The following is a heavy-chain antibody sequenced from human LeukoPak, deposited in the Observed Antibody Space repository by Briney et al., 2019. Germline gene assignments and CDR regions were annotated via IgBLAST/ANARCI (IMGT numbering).Heavy chain of an antibody. CDR3: AGFFYDNSNDAFDI. CDR2: IIPIYGRA. CDR1: GGTFSNYDFTFTSYA. V-gene: IGHV1-69*13. J-gene: IGHJ3*02. D-gene: IGHD3-22*01. Sequence: LGASVRVSCKASGGTFSNYDFTFTSYAISWVRQAPGQGLEWMGRIIPIYGRADYPQKFQGRVTITADESTRTVTMQLSSLRSEDTAVYYCAGFFYDNSNDAFDIWGQGTVVTVS.